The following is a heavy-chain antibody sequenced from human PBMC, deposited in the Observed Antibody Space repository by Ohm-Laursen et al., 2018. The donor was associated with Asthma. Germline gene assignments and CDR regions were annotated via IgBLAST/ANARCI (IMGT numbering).Heavy chain of an antibody. CDR2: IKPDGSEK. CDR3: ARLSCNGNCLQLYYLDY. V-gene: IGHV3-7*01. J-gene: IGHJ4*02. D-gene: IGHD2/OR15-2a*01. CDR1: GFTFSRSY. Sequence: SLRLSCAATGFTFSRSYMTWVRQAPGKGLESVAKIKPDGSEKYYVDSVKGRFTISRDNSKNTLYLQMNSLRAEDTAVYYCARLSCNGNCLQLYYLDYWGQGARVTVSS.